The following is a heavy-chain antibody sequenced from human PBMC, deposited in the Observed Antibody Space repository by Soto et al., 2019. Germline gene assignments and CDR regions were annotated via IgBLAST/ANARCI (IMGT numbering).Heavy chain of an antibody. J-gene: IGHJ6*03. D-gene: IGHD6-13*01. CDR2: INSDGSST. Sequence: GGSLRLSCAASGFTFSSYWMHWVRQAPGKGLVWVSRINSDGSSTSYADSVKGRFTISRDNAKNTLYLQMNSLRAEDTAVYYCARDYIAAAGTGRYYYYYYMDVWGKGTTVTVSS. CDR1: GFTFSSYW. V-gene: IGHV3-74*01. CDR3: ARDYIAAAGTGRYYYYYYMDV.